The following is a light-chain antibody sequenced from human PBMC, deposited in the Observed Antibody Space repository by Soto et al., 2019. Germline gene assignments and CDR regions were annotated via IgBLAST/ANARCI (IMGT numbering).Light chain of an antibody. Sequence: QSVLTQPASVSGSPGQPITISCTGTSSDVGSYNLVSWYQQHPGKAPKLMIYEGSKRPSGVSNRFSGSKSGNTASLTISGLQAEDEADYYCCSYAGSSTGVFGGGTKLTVL. CDR1: SSDVGSYNL. CDR3: CSYAGSSTGV. J-gene: IGLJ2*01. V-gene: IGLV2-23*01. CDR2: EGS.